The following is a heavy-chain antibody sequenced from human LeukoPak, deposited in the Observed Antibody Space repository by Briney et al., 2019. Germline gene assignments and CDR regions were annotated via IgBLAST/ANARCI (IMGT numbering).Heavy chain of an antibody. CDR1: GFTFSSYS. Sequence: GGSLRLSCAASGFTFSSYSMNWVRQAPGKGLEWVSSISSSSSYIYYADSVKGRFTISRDNAKNSLYLQMNSLRAEDTAVYYCARHSRGGELFSPFDYWGQGTLVTVSS. J-gene: IGHJ4*02. V-gene: IGHV3-21*01. CDR2: ISSSSSYI. D-gene: IGHD3-10*01. CDR3: ARHSRGGELFSPFDY.